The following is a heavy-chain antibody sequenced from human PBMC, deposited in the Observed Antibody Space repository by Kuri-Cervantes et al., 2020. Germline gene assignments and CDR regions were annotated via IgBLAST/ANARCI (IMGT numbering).Heavy chain of an antibody. Sequence: ASVKVSCKASGYTFTGYYIHWVRQAPGQGLEWMGWINPNSDGTNYAQKFQGWVTITRDTSISTAYMEMRRLTSDDTAVYYCVKGGLYGDYLDHWGQGTLVTVSS. CDR1: GYTFTGYY. CDR2: INPNSDGT. V-gene: IGHV1-2*04. D-gene: IGHD2-8*01. J-gene: IGHJ4*02. CDR3: VKGGLYGDYLDH.